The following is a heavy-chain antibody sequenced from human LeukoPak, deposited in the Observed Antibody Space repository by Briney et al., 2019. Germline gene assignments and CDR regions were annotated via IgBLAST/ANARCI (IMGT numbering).Heavy chain of an antibody. CDR3: ATERVDIVVVVAAAAGAFDI. D-gene: IGHD2-15*01. CDR2: FDPEDGET. V-gene: IGHV1-24*01. CDR1: GYTLTELS. J-gene: IGHJ3*02. Sequence: GASVKVSCKVSGYTLTELSMHWVRQAPGKGLEWMGGFDPEDGETIYAQKFQGRVTMTEDTSTDTAYMELSSLRSEDTAVYYCATERVDIVVVVAAAAGAFDIWGQGTMVTVSS.